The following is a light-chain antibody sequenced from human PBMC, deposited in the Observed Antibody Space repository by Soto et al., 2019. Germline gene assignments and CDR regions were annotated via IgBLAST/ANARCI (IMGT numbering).Light chain of an antibody. V-gene: IGKV3D-15*01. J-gene: IGKJ5*01. CDR1: QSVSSN. CDR2: GAS. Sequence: IVLTQYPATLSVSPGERATPSCRASQSVSSNLAWHQQRPGQAPRLLIHGASTRATGVPARSSGGGSGTEFTLTITSLQSEDFAVYWCQQYNNWPLTFGPGTRLEI. CDR3: QQYNNWPLT.